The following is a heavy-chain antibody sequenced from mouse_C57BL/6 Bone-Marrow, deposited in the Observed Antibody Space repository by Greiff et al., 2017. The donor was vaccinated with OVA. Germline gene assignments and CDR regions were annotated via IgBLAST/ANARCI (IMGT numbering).Heavy chain of an antibody. D-gene: IGHD2-3*01. J-gene: IGHJ2*01. CDR1: GFNIKNTY. Sequence: DVQLQESVAELVRPGASVKLSCTASGFNIKNTYMHWVKQRPEQGLEWIGRIDPANGSTKYAAKFQGKATITADTYSNTAYLQLSRLTSEDTAIYYGARGGDGYFPFDYWGQGTTLTVSS. CDR3: ARGGDGYFPFDY. V-gene: IGHV14-3*01. CDR2: IDPANGST.